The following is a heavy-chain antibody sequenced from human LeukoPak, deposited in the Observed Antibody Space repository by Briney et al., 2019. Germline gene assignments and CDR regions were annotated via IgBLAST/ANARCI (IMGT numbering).Heavy chain of an antibody. J-gene: IGHJ4*02. CDR3: ARLSSGTSSWYDIDY. V-gene: IGHV4-59*08. D-gene: IGHD6-13*01. CDR1: GGSISSYY. Sequence: SETLSLTCIVSGGSISSYYWSWIRQPPGKGLEWIGYIYYSGSTNYNPSLKSRVTISVDTSKNQFPLRLTSVTAADTAVYYCARLSSGTSSWYDIDYWGQGTLVTVSS. CDR2: IYYSGST.